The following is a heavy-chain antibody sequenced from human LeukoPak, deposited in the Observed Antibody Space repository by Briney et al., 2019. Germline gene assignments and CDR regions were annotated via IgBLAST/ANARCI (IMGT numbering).Heavy chain of an antibody. CDR1: GYTFTGYY. D-gene: IGHD2-2*01. CDR2: INPNSGGT. J-gene: IGHJ4*02. V-gene: IGHV1-2*02. Sequence: GASVKVSCKASGYTFTGYYMHWVRQAPGQGLEWMGWINPNSGGTNYAQKFQGRVTMTRDTSISTAYMELSRPRSDDTAVYYCAREAPRYCSSTSCSDYWGQGTLVTVSS. CDR3: AREAPRYCSSTSCSDY.